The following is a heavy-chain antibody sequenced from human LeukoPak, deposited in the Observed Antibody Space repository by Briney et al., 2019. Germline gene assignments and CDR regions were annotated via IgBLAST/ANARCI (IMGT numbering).Heavy chain of an antibody. J-gene: IGHJ5*02. CDR2: ISSSGSTI. CDR3: ARDFWSGSYTPYNWFDP. D-gene: IGHD3-3*01. Sequence: GGSLRLSCAASGFTFSDYYMSWIRQAPGKGLEWVSYISSSGSTIYYADSVKGRFTISRDNGKNSLYLQMNSLRAEDTAVYYCARDFWSGSYTPYNWFDPWGQGTLVTVSS. V-gene: IGHV3-11*01. CDR1: GFTFSDYY.